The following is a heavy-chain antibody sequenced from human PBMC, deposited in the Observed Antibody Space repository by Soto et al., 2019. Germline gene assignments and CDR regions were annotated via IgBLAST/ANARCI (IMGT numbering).Heavy chain of an antibody. CDR3: ARPASPYFDLLSAFQP. CDR2: IYYTGTT. Sequence: PSETLSFTCTVSVDPLSSGSYYLSWIRHSPGKRLEWIAYIYYTGTTKYNPSLKSRVTISVDTSKNKFSLRLTSVTAPDPAVYYCARPASPYFDLLSAFQPWGQGTMVTVSS. D-gene: IGHD3-9*01. V-gene: IGHV4-61*01. J-gene: IGHJ5*02. CDR1: VDPLSSGSYY.